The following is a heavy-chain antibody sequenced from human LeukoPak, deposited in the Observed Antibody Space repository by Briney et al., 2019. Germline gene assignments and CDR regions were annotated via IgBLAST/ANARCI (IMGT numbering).Heavy chain of an antibody. Sequence: SETLSLTCSVSGDSINSARNYWGWIRQSPGKGLEWLASVYSSGSTHSNPSLTSRVSISIDMSKNQFSLKLYSVTASDAAIYYCARHLSGTAMAHYFDFWGQGTLVTVSS. J-gene: IGHJ4*02. CDR1: GDSINSARNY. CDR2: VYSSGST. D-gene: IGHD5-18*01. CDR3: ARHLSGTAMAHYFDF. V-gene: IGHV4-39*01.